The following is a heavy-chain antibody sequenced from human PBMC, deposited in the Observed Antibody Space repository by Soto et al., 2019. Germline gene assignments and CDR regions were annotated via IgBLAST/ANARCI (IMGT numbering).Heavy chain of an antibody. D-gene: IGHD6-6*01. V-gene: IGHV4-34*01. CDR1: GWSFSGYY. CDR2: INHSGST. CDR3: ARKGARPRALVFWFDP. Sequence: SDTLSLTFAVYGWSFSGYYWSWIRQPPGKGLEWIGEINHSGSTNYNPSLKSRVTISVDTSKNQFSLKLSSVTAADTAVYYCARKGARPRALVFWFDPWGQGTLVTVSS. J-gene: IGHJ5*02.